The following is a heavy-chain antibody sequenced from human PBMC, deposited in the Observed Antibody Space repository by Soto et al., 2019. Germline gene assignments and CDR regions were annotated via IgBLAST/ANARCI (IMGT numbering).Heavy chain of an antibody. J-gene: IGHJ6*02. D-gene: IGHD3-10*01. Sequence: PGESLKISCQGPGYRFSSYWIGWVRQMPGKGLEWMGIIYPGDSDTRYSPSFQGQVTISADKSISTAYLQWSSLKASDSAMYYCARGPGDYYYGMDVWGQGTTVTVSS. CDR3: ARGPGDYYYGMDV. CDR2: IYPGDSDT. CDR1: GYRFSSYW. V-gene: IGHV5-51*01.